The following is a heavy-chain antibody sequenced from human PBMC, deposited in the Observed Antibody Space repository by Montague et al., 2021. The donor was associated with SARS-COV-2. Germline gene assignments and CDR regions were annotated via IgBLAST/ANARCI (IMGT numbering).Heavy chain of an antibody. V-gene: IGHV4-31*03. CDR1: GGSISSGGYY. CDR2: IYYSGST. J-gene: IGHJ3*02. Sequence: TLSLTCTVSGGSISSGGYYWSWIRQHPGKGLEWIGYIYYSGSTYYNPSLKSRVTISVDTSKNQFSLKLSSVTAADTAVYYCARAASDIVLMVYAIRAFDIWGQGTMGTVSS. CDR3: ARAASDIVLMVYAIRAFDI. D-gene: IGHD2-8*01.